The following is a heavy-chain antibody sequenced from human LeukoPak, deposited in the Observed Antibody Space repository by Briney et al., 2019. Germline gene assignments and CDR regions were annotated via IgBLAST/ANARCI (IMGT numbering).Heavy chain of an antibody. Sequence: GGSLRLSCAASGFTFSNYAMTWIRQAPGKGRELVSAIVAGGGTTYHADSVKGRCTISRDNSKNTLYLQMNSLRAEDTAVYYCAKPPVETVIRRACFDYWGQGILVTVSS. CDR3: AKPPVETVIRRACFDY. V-gene: IGHV3-23*01. J-gene: IGHJ4*02. D-gene: IGHD5-18*01. CDR1: GFTFSNYA. CDR2: IVAGGGTT.